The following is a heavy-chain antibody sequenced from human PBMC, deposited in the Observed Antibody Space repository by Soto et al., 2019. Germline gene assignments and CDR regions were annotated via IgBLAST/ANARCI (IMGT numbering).Heavy chain of an antibody. Sequence: ESGGGVVQPGRSLRLSCAASGFTFSSYGMHWVRQAPGKGLEWVAVISYDGSNKYYADSVKGRFTISRDNSKNTLYLQMNSLRAEDTAVYYCARVLIDYYYGMDVWGQGTTVTVSS. V-gene: IGHV3-30*03. CDR2: ISYDGSNK. CDR1: GFTFSSYG. CDR3: ARVLIDYYYGMDV. D-gene: IGHD3-16*01. J-gene: IGHJ6*02.